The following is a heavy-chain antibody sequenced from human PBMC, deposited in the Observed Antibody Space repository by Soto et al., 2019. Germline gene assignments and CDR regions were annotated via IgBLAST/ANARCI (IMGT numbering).Heavy chain of an antibody. CDR3: ARHVPAWIWTFDY. V-gene: IGHV5-51*01. CDR2: IYPGDSDT. Sequence: RGESLKISCKGSGYSFTSYWIGWVRQMPGKGLEWMGIIYPGDSDTRYSPSFQGQVTISADKSISTAYLQWSSLKASDTAMYYCARHVPAWIWTFDYWDQGTLVTVSS. CDR1: GYSFTSYW. J-gene: IGHJ4*02. D-gene: IGHD5-12*01.